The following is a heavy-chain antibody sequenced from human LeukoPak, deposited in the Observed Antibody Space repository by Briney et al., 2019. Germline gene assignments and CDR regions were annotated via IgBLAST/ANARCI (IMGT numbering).Heavy chain of an antibody. Sequence: GESLKISCKGSGYSFTSYGIGWVRQMPGKGLEWMGIIYPGDSDTRYSPSFQGQVTISADKSISTAYLQWSSLKASDTAMYYCARLKTGGYSYGAFDYWGQGTLVTVSS. CDR3: ARLKTGGYSYGAFDY. V-gene: IGHV5-51*01. D-gene: IGHD5-18*01. CDR2: IYPGDSDT. J-gene: IGHJ4*02. CDR1: GYSFTSYG.